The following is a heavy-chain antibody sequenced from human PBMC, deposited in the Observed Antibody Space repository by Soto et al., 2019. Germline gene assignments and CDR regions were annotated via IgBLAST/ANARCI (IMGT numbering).Heavy chain of an antibody. CDR2: INLRGGTT. CDR3: ARGPDDSDVPRWDH. V-gene: IGHV1-46*02. J-gene: IGHJ4*02. Sequence: QVQLVQSGPEVQKPGASVRLSCATSGYNFNQYYIHWVRQAPGQGLGWMGIINLRGGTTEYAHKFRGRVTVTGDTSTRTAYMELSSLRSEDTAVYFCARGPDDSDVPRWDHWGQGTLITVSS. D-gene: IGHD4-17*01. CDR1: GYNFNQYY.